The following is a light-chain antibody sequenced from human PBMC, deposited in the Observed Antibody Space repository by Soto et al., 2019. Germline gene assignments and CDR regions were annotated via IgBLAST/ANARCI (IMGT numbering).Light chain of an antibody. CDR3: CSYAGSYSYA. J-gene: IGLJ1*01. V-gene: IGLV2-11*01. CDR2: DVN. Sequence: SALAQPRSVSGSPGQSVTISCTGTSSDVGGFNSVSWYQQHPGKAPKLMIYDVNKRPSGVPDRFSGSKSGSTAPLTISGLQAEDEADYYCCSYAGSYSYAFANGTKVTVL. CDR1: SSDVGGFNS.